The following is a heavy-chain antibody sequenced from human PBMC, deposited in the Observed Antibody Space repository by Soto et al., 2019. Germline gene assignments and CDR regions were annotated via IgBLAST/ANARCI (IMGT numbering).Heavy chain of an antibody. CDR2: ISGGGGGS. CDR1: GFTFSSFA. Sequence: EVVLLESGGGLVQPGGSLRLSCEASGFTFSSFAMSWVRQTPGKGLEWLSGISGGGGGSYYADSVKGRFTISRDNSKNTLYLQMNSLRVEVTALYYCAKDQLTAGGDYYYYYGMDVWGRGTAVTVSS. D-gene: IGHD6-13*01. J-gene: IGHJ6*02. CDR3: AKDQLTAGGDYYYYYGMDV. V-gene: IGHV3-23*01.